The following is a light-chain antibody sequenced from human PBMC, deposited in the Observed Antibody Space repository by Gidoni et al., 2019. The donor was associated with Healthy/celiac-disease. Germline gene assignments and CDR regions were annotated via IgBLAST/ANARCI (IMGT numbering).Light chain of an antibody. CDR1: SSDVGGYNY. CDR2: DVS. Sequence: QSALTQPASVSGSPGPSITISCTGTSSDVGGYNYVSCCQQPAGKAPQLMIYDVSNRPSGVSPRLSGSKFRNTASLTIFGLHAEDEADDYCSSYTSSSTLVVFGGGTKLTVL. V-gene: IGLV2-14*01. CDR3: SSYTSSSTLVV. J-gene: IGLJ2*01.